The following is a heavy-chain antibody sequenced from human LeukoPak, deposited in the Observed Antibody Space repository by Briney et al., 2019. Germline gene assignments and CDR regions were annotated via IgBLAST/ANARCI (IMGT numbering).Heavy chain of an antibody. CDR3: ARIPFGGYHYMDV. CDR2: ISYIGST. V-gene: IGHV4-39*01. D-gene: IGHD3-16*01. CDR1: GGSISSSSYY. Sequence: SETLSLTCTVSGGSISSSSYYWGWIRQPPGKGLEWVGSISYIGSTYYNPSLESRVTISVDTSKNQFSLKLTSVTAADTTVYYCARIPFGGYHYMDVWGNGTTVTVSS. J-gene: IGHJ6*03.